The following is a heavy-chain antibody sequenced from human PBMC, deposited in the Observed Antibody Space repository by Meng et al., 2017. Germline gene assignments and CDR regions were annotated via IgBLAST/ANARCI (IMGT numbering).Heavy chain of an antibody. J-gene: IGHJ3*02. CDR1: GFTFSSYE. Sequence: GESLKISCAASGFTFSSYEMNWVRQAPGKGLEWVSYISSSGGTIYYADSVKGRFTISRDNAKNTLYLQMNSLRAEDTAVYYCADDSGSYFQGAFDIWGQGTMVTVSS. CDR3: ADDSGSYFQGAFDI. V-gene: IGHV3-48*03. CDR2: ISSSGGTI. D-gene: IGHD1-26*01.